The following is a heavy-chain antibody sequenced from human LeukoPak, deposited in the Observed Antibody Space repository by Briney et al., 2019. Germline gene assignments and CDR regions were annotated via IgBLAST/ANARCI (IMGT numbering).Heavy chain of an antibody. D-gene: IGHD3-10*01. CDR2: MFYSGST. J-gene: IGHJ4*02. CDR1: GGSISSSAYY. CDR3: KRQWSNFSIDY. Sequence: SETLSLTCTVSGGSISSSAYYWGWIRQPPGKGLEWIVSMFYSGSTNYNPSLKSRVTIGGNTSNNQFFQMVSSIAAADTVGYYCKRQWSNFSIDYWGQGTLVTVSS. V-gene: IGHV4-39*01.